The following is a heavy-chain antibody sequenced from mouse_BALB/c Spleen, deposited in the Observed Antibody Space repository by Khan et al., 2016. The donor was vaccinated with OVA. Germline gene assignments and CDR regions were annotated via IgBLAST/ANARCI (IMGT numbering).Heavy chain of an antibody. Sequence: EVKLEESGGGLVQPGGSMKLSCVASGFTFSNYWMNWVRQSPEKGFEWVAEIRLKSNIYATHYAESVRGRFTISRDDSRSSVYLQMNNLGAEDTGNYCCGRGWDWYFDVWGAGTTVTGSS. J-gene: IGHJ1*01. V-gene: IGHV6-6*02. CDR2: IRLKSNIYAT. D-gene: IGHD3-3*01. CDR3: GRGWDWYFDV. CDR1: GFTFSNYW.